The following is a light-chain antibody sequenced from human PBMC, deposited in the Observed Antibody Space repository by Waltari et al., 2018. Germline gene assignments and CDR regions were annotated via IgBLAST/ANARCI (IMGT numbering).Light chain of an antibody. V-gene: IGLV3-21*02. Sequence: SDVRTQPPPASVAPGQTAQTTAGGRNIGSKSAHWYQQRPGQAPQLLVFDDSARPSGIPDRFAGSHSGDTATLTISRVEAGDEADYYCQVWDSSSDWEFGEGTKLTV. CDR3: QVWDSSSDWE. CDR2: DDS. J-gene: IGLJ2*01. CDR1: NIGSKS.